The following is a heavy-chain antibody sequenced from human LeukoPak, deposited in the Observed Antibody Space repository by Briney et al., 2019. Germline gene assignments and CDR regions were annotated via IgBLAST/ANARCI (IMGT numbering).Heavy chain of an antibody. CDR3: AKDLELRYFDWSEFDP. J-gene: IGHJ5*02. CDR1: GYTFTGYY. CDR2: INPNTGGT. D-gene: IGHD3-9*01. V-gene: IGHV1-2*02. Sequence: GASVKVSCKASGYTFTGYYVHWVRQAPGQGLEWMGWINPNTGGTNYAQKFQGRVTMTKDTSTNAAYMELNKLTSDDTAVYYCAKDLELRYFDWSEFDPWGQGTLVTVSS.